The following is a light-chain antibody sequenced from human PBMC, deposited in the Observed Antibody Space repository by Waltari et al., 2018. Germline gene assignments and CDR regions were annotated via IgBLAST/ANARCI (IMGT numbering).Light chain of an antibody. J-gene: IGLJ3*02. Sequence: QSALTQPRSVSGSPGQSVTISCTGISSDVDDYNFVSWYQQHPGKAPKLMIHDVTKRPSGVPDRFSGSKSDNTASLTISGLQAEDEADYYCCSYVGSHTNWVFGGGTKLTVL. CDR1: SSDVDDYNF. CDR2: DVT. CDR3: CSYVGSHTNWV. V-gene: IGLV2-11*01.